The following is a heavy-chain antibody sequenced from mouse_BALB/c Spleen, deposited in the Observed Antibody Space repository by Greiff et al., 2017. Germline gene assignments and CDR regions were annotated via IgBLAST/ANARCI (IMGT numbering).Heavy chain of an antibody. CDR2: INPYNGAT. Sequence: EVQLQQSGPELVKPGASVKISCKASGYSFTGYYMHWVKQSHVKSLEWIGRINPYNGATSYNQNFKDKASLTVDKSSSTAYMQLKSLTSEDSAVYYCARWSDMIPFAYWGQGTLVTVSA. CDR1: GYSFTGYY. CDR3: ARWSDMIPFAY. J-gene: IGHJ3*01. V-gene: IGHV1-42*01. D-gene: IGHD2-4*01.